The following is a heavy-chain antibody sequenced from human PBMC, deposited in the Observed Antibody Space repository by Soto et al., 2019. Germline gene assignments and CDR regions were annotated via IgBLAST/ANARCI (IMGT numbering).Heavy chain of an antibody. J-gene: IGHJ4*02. CDR1: GGSISSYY. D-gene: IGHD2-15*01. Sequence: SAPLSLTCTVAGGSISSYYWSWIRQPPGKGPKWIGSIRYSGSTKYNPSRKSRVTISVDTSKNQFSLKLTSVTAADTAVYYCARGYCGGGSCYFGGFDYWGQGTLVTVS. CDR3: ARGYCGGGSCYFGGFDY. CDR2: IRYSGST. V-gene: IGHV4-59*01.